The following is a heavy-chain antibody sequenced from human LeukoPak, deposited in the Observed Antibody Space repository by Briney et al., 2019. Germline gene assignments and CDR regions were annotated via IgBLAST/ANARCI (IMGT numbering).Heavy chain of an antibody. V-gene: IGHV1-69*04. D-gene: IGHD3-16*01. Sequence: SVKVSCKASGGTFSSYTISWVRQAPGQGLEWMGRIIPILGIANYAQKFQGRVTITADKSTSTAYMELSSLRSEDTAVYYCARDPTGLIYDYVWGSGFDYWGQGTLVTVPS. CDR3: ARDPTGLIYDYVWGSGFDY. CDR2: IIPILGIA. J-gene: IGHJ4*02. CDR1: GGTFSSYT.